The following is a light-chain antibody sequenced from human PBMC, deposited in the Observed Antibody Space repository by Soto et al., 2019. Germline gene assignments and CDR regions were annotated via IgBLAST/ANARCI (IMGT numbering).Light chain of an antibody. CDR3: QQRNVWPPVT. J-gene: IGKJ5*01. Sequence: MTQSPDNLSLSPGETATLSCRAGQSINNYLAWYQQNLGQAPRLLIYGASTSAPGIPARFSGSGSGTAFTLTISXXEPEDSAVYYCQQRNVWPPVTFGQGTRLEIK. CDR2: GAS. CDR1: QSINNY. V-gene: IGKV3-11*01.